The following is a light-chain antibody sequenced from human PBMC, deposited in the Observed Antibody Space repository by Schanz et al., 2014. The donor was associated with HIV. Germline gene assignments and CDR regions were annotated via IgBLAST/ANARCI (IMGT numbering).Light chain of an antibody. CDR1: NTDIGHYNF. CDR2: EVN. V-gene: IGLV2-14*01. CDR3: AAWDVLLNGPV. Sequence: QSALTQPASVSGTLGQAITISCTGTNTDIGHYNFISWYQHHPAKPPKLIIYEVNKRPSGIPNRFSGSKSGNTASLTVSGLQSEDEADYYCAAWDVLLNGPVFGGGTQLTVL. J-gene: IGLJ7*01.